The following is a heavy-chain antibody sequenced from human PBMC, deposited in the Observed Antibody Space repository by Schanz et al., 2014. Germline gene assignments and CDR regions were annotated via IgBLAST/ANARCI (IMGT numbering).Heavy chain of an antibody. J-gene: IGHJ4*02. CDR3: ARDRRNADLDY. CDR2: IGTSGGT. D-gene: IGHD1-1*01. Sequence: EMQLLESGGGLIQPGGSLRLSCAASGLIFSNYVMSWVRQAPGKGLEWVSTIGTSGGTNYAESVKGRFTISRDNSKNTLYLQMNSLRAEDTALYYCARDRRNADLDYWGQGTLVTVSS. CDR1: GLIFSNYV. V-gene: IGHV3-23*01.